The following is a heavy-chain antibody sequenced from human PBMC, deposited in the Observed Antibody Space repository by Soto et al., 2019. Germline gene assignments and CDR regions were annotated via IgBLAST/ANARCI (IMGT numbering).Heavy chain of an antibody. V-gene: IGHV4-59*02. D-gene: IGHD5-18*01. CDR2: IHYTGSR. CDR3: ARGGGEEYSYGPFDY. Sequence: PSETLSLTCTVSGASVNDYYWNWVRQPLGKGLEWIGFIHYTGSRIFNPSLQSRVTMSVDVSQNQFSLRLTSVTAADTAVYYCARGGGEEYSYGPFDYWGQGTLVTVSS. J-gene: IGHJ4*02. CDR1: GASVNDYY.